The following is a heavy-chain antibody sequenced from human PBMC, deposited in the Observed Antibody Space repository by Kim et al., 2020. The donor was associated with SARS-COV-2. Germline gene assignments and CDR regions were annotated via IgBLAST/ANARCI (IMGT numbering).Heavy chain of an antibody. D-gene: IGHD5-18*01. V-gene: IGHV3-11*06. CDR2: ISSSTSHT. J-gene: IGHJ4*02. Sequence: GGSLRLSCAASGFTFSDYYMSWIRQAPGKGLEWVSDISSSTSHTNYAESMKGRFTISRDNAKNSLYLQMNSLRAEDTAVYYCARDSRGYTYGANDYWGQGALVTVSS. CDR3: ARDSRGYTYGANDY. CDR1: GFTFSDYY.